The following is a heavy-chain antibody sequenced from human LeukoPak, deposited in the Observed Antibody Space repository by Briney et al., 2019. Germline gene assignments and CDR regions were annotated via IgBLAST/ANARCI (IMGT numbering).Heavy chain of an antibody. Sequence: SETLSHTCTVSGGSISSHYWSWIRQPPGKGLEWIGYIYYSGSTNYNPSLKSRVTISVDTSKNQFSLKLSSVTAADTAVYYCARAAYYDSSGYYYLAFDYWGQGTLVTVSS. CDR1: GGSISSHY. J-gene: IGHJ4*02. V-gene: IGHV4-59*11. CDR2: IYYSGST. CDR3: ARAAYYDSSGYYYLAFDY. D-gene: IGHD3-22*01.